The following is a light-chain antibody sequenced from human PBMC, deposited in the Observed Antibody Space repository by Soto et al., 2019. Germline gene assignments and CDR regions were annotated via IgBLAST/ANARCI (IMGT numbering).Light chain of an antibody. Sequence: QPALTQPPSGSGAPGQSVTISCTGSSSNIGAGYDVHWYQQLPGTAPKLLIYGNSNRPSGVPDRFSGSKSGTSASLAITGLQAEDEADYYCQSYDSSLSYVFGTGTKVTVL. CDR1: SSNIGAGYD. J-gene: IGLJ1*01. CDR3: QSYDSSLSYV. CDR2: GNS. V-gene: IGLV1-40*01.